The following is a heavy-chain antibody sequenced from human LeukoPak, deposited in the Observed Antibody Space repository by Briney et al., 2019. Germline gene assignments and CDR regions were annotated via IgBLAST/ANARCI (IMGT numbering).Heavy chain of an antibody. CDR3: TTGAGDGYNKRHYFDY. CDR1: GFTFDNAW. J-gene: IGHJ4*02. V-gene: IGHV3-15*01. D-gene: IGHD5-24*01. Sequence: PGGSLRLSCAASGFTFDNAWMTWVRQAPGEGLEWVGRIKSKTDGGTTSYAAPVRGRFSISRDDSKDTLYLQMNSLKTEDTAVYYCTTGAGDGYNKRHYFDYWGQGTLVTVSS. CDR2: IKSKTDGGTT.